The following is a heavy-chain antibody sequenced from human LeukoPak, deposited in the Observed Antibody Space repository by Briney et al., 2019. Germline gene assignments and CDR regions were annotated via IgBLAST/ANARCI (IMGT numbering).Heavy chain of an antibody. CDR2: INPSGGST. J-gene: IGHJ3*02. CDR3: ARPLLRLVGDAFDI. CDR1: GYTFTSYY. V-gene: IGHV1-46*01. D-gene: IGHD3-9*01. Sequence: ASVKVSCKASGYTFTSYYMHWVRQAPGQGLEWMGIINPSGGSTSYAQKFQGRVTMTRDMSISTAYMELSSLRSEDTAVYYCARPLLRLVGDAFDIWGQGTMVTVSS.